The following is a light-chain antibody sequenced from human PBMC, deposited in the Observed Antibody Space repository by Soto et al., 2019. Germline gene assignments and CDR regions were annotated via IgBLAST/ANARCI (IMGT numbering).Light chain of an antibody. CDR3: CSYAGSYTLV. V-gene: IGLV2-11*01. Sequence: QSVLTQPRSVSGSPGQSVTISCTGTSSDVGRYNYVSWYQQHPGKAPKLMIYDVTKRPSGVPDRFSGSKSGNTASLTISGLQAEDETYYYCCSYAGSYTLVFGGGTKLTVL. CDR1: SSDVGRYNY. J-gene: IGLJ2*01. CDR2: DVT.